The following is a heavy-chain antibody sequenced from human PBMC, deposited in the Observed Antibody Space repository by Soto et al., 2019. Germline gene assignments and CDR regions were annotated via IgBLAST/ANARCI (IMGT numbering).Heavy chain of an antibody. CDR3: AREGLYGSIQDNTFDI. V-gene: IGHV1-8*01. CDR2: MNPNSGNT. J-gene: IGHJ3*02. D-gene: IGHD6-19*01. CDR1: GYTFNRHD. Sequence: QVQLVQSGAEVKRSGASVRISCKASGYTFNRHDINWVRQATGQGPEWIGWMNPNSGNTGYAQKCQGRVTMTRDSSITTAYMDLSSLTSEDTAIYYWAREGLYGSIQDNTFDIWGQGTMVSVSS.